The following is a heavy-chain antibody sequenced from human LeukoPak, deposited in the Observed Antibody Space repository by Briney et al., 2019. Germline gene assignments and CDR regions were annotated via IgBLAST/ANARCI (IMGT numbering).Heavy chain of an antibody. V-gene: IGHV1-2*06. CDR2: INPNSGGT. J-gene: IGHJ4*02. CDR3: ARDFRLTVRGVILDY. Sequence: ASVKVSCKASGYTFTGYYMHWVRQAPGQGLEWMGRINPNSGGTNYAQKFQGRVTMTRDTSISTAYMELSRLRSDDTAVYYCARDFRLTVRGVILDYWGQGTLVTVSS. CDR1: GYTFTGYY. D-gene: IGHD3-10*01.